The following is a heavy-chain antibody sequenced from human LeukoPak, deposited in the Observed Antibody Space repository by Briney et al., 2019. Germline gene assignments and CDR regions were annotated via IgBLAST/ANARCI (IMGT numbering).Heavy chain of an antibody. CDR2: INHSGST. CDR3: ARGLPHLYQPLYYYYGMDV. V-gene: IGHV4-34*01. CDR1: GGSFSGYY. D-gene: IGHD2-2*01. Sequence: SETLSLTCAVYGGSFSGYYWSWIRQPPGKGLEWMGEINHSGSTNYNPSLNSRVTISVDTSKNQFSLKLSSVTAAHTAVYYCARGLPHLYQPLYYYYGMDVWGKGTTVTVSS. J-gene: IGHJ6*04.